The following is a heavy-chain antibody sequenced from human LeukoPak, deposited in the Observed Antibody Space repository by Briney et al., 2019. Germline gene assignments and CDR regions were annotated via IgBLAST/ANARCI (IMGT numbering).Heavy chain of an antibody. CDR2: THHSGST. D-gene: IGHD3-10*01. Sequence: SETLSLTCIVSGYSISSGYYWGWIRPPPGKGPEWIGSTHHSGSTYYNPSLKSRVTISIDTSKNQFSLRLRSVTAADTAVYYCARTEPRGVIKSWGQGTLVTVSS. CDR3: ARTEPRGVIKS. J-gene: IGHJ5*02. CDR1: GYSISSGYY. V-gene: IGHV4-38-2*02.